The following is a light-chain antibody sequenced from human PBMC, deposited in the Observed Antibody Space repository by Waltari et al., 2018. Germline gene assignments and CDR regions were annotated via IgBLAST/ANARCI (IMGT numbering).Light chain of an antibody. CDR1: SSHVGGYNF. CDR3: WSYVGGNTYWV. Sequence: QSALAQPRSMSGSPGQSVALSCPGTSSHVGGYNFLSWSQQHPNKAPKLIIYDVNKRPSGVPDRFSGSKSGNTASLTISGLQAEDEAHYYCWSYVGGNTYWVFGGGTKLTVL. V-gene: IGLV2-11*01. CDR2: DVN. J-gene: IGLJ3*02.